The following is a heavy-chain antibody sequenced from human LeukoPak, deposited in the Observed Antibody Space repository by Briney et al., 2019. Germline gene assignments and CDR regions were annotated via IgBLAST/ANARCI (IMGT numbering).Heavy chain of an antibody. D-gene: IGHD6-13*01. CDR3: ARSYSSSWYSSFDI. Sequence: SETLSLTCTVSGGSISSGNYYWSWIRQPAGKGLEWIGRIYTSGGTNCNPSLESRVTILIDTPKNQFSLRLSSVTAADTAVYYCARSYSSSWYSSFDIWGQGTMVTVSS. J-gene: IGHJ3*02. V-gene: IGHV4-61*02. CDR1: GGSISSGNYY. CDR2: IYTSGGT.